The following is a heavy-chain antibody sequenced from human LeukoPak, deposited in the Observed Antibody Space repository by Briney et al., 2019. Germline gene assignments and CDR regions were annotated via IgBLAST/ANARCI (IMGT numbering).Heavy chain of an antibody. CDR1: GGSISSYY. J-gene: IGHJ5*02. CDR2: IYYSGST. Sequence: SQTLSLTCTVSGGSISSYYWSWIRQPPGKGLEWIGYIYYSGSTNYNPSLKSRVTISVDTSKNQFSLKLSSVTAADTAVYYCARDGGRVARWVNSFDPWGQGTLVTVSS. V-gene: IGHV4-59*01. D-gene: IGHD3-16*01. CDR3: ARDGGRVARWVNSFDP.